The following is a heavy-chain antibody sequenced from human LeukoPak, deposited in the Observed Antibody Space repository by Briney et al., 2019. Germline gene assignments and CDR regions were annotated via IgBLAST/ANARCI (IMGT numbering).Heavy chain of an antibody. CDR1: GFTFSSYA. Sequence: LPGRSLRLSCAASGFTFSSYAMRWVRQAPGKGLEWMAVISYDGTITYYADSVKGRFTNSRDNPKNTLYLQLNSLRAEDTAIYYCARDSTYYYDSGSSGPHYFDSWGQGTLVTVSS. J-gene: IGHJ4*02. CDR3: ARDSTYYYDSGSSGPHYFDS. D-gene: IGHD3-10*01. V-gene: IGHV3-30*01. CDR2: ISYDGTIT.